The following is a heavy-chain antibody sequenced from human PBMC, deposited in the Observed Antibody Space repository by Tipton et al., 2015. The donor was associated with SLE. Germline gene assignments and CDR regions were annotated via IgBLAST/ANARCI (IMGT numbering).Heavy chain of an antibody. Sequence: QLVQSGAEVKKPGASVKVSCKASGYTFTVYYMHWVRQAPGQGLEWMGRINPNSGDTNYAQKFQGRVTMTRDTSISTAYMELSRLTSDDTAVYYCALVGSRNYFDYWGQGSQVTVSS. J-gene: IGHJ4*02. V-gene: IGHV1-2*06. CDR1: GYTFTVYY. CDR3: ALVGSRNYFDY. CDR2: INPNSGDT. D-gene: IGHD1-26*01.